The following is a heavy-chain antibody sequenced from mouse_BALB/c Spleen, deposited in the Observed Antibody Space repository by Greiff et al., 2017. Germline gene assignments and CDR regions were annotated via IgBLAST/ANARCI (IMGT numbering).Heavy chain of an antibody. CDR2: ISSGGST. D-gene: IGHD2-4*01. Sequence: EVKLVESGGGLVKPGGSLKLSCAASGFTFSSYAMSWVRQTPEKRLEWVASISSGGSTYYPDSVKGRFTISRDNARNILYLQMSSLRSEDTAMYYCARGGLRRAMDYWGQGTSVTVSS. CDR3: ARGGLRRAMDY. J-gene: IGHJ4*01. CDR1: GFTFSSYA. V-gene: IGHV5-6-5*01.